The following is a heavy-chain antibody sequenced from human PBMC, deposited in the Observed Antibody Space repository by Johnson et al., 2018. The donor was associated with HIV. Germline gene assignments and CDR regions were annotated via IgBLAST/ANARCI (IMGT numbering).Heavy chain of an antibody. Sequence: VESGGGVVQPGRSLRLSCAASGFTFSSNNMSWVRQAPGKGLEWVSVINSGGSTYYADSVKGRFTFSRDDATNSLYLQMHSLRTEDTALYYCARDAGGGRIVVDYDAFDIWGQGTMVTVSS. CDR3: ARDAGGGRIVVDYDAFDI. J-gene: IGHJ3*02. V-gene: IGHV3-66*01. D-gene: IGHD3-22*01. CDR2: INSGGST. CDR1: GFTFSSNN.